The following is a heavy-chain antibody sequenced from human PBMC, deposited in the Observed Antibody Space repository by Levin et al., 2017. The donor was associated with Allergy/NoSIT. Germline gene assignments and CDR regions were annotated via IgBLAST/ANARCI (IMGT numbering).Heavy chain of an antibody. D-gene: IGHD4-17*01. V-gene: IGHV3-23*01. CDR2: ITGSAATT. Sequence: GGSLRLSCAASGFTFTSYAMAWVRQAPGKGLEWVASITGSAATTYYADSVKGRFTISKDNPKNALVLQMNSLRPEDTADYYCAKDRRFAVTADFDNWGHGTRVTVAS. J-gene: IGHJ4*01. CDR3: AKDRRFAVTADFDN. CDR1: GFTFTSYA.